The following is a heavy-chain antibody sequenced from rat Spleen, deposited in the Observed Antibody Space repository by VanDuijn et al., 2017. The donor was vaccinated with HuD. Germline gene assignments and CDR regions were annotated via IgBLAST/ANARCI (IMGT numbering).Heavy chain of an antibody. D-gene: IGHD2-3*01. J-gene: IGHJ2*01. V-gene: IGHV5-25*01. CDR3: ARPCSRRYVMDA. Sequence: EVQLVESGGGLVQPGRSLKISCTASGFIFRKYDMAWVRQAPTKGLEWVASISPSGGSTYYRDSVKGRFTISRDNAKSTLYLQMDSLRSEDTATYYCARPCSRRYVMDAWGQGVMVTVSS. CDR1: GFIFRKYD. CDR2: ISPSGGST.